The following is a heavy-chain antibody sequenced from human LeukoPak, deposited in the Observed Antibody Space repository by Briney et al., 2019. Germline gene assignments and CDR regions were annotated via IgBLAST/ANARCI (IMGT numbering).Heavy chain of an antibody. CDR3: AREKKCGGSCYRYYYYGMDV. CDR2: INPNSGDT. CDR1: GYTFTGYH. Sequence: ASVKVSCKASGYTFTGYHMHWVRQAPGQGLEWMGRINPNSGDTNYAQKFQGRVTMTRDTSISTAYMELSRLRSDDTAVYYCAREKKCGGSCYRYYYYGMDVWGQGTMVTVSS. D-gene: IGHD2-15*01. V-gene: IGHV1-2*06. J-gene: IGHJ6*02.